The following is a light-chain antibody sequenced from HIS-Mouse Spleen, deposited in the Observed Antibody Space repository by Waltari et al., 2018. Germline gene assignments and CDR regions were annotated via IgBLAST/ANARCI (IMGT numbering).Light chain of an antibody. CDR1: QSVSSN. CDR2: GAS. CDR3: QQYNNWPLS. Sequence: EIVMTQSPATLSVSPGERATLSCRASQSVSSNLAWYQQKPGQAPRLLIYGASTRATGIPSSFSGSGSGTEFTLTISSMQSEDFAVYYCQQYNNWPLSFGQGTRLEIK. J-gene: IGKJ5*01. V-gene: IGKV3-15*01.